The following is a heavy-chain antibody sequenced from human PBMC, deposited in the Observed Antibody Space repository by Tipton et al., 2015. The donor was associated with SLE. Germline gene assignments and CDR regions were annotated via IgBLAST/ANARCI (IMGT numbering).Heavy chain of an antibody. CDR1: GGSIRSGGYS. V-gene: IGHV4-31*03. D-gene: IGHD5-18*01. J-gene: IGHJ6*01. CDR3: ARVRDSYGCGDKWCCMGV. CDR2: IYESGST. Sequence: TLSLTCSVSGGSIRSGGYSWGWIRQHPGKGLEWIGYIYESGSTHYNPSLKSRVFISADTSKSQFSLILSSVTAADTAVYYCARVRDSYGCGDKWCCMGVWGEGCAVAVSP.